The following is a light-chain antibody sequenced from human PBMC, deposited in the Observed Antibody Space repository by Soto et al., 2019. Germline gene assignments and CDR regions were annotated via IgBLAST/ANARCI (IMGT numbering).Light chain of an antibody. CDR3: QKYESSPRA. V-gene: IGKV3-20*01. CDR2: GVS. J-gene: IGKJ1*01. Sequence: QSPGALACISRGMATHSNKDSQSLSSRNLAWYQQKPGQAPRHLIYGVSSRATGIPDRFSGSVSGKDGIRTRCRLAPVQLAGYSCQKYESSPRAFRQGTKVDI. CDR1: QSLSSRN.